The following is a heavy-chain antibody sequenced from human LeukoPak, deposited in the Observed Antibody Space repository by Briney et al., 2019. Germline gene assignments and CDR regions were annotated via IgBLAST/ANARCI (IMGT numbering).Heavy chain of an antibody. V-gene: IGHV6-1*01. CDR3: ASQYGSRQFDS. J-gene: IGHJ4*02. CDR2: TYYRSKWYS. CDR1: GDSVSSNSDA. Sequence: SQTLSLTCAISGDSVSSNSDAWNWIRQSPSRGLEWLGRTYYRSKWYSDSAVSVKSRITINPDTSKSPFSLQLNSVTPEDTAVYYCASQYGSRQFDSWGQGTLVSVSS. D-gene: IGHD3-10*01.